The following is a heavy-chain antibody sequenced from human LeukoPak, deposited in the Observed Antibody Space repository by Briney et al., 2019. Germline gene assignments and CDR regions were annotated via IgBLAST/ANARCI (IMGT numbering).Heavy chain of an antibody. CDR3: ARDTEDTPDY. CDR2: ISSGSSYI. Sequence: GGSLRLSCAASGFTFSTYDMSWVRQAPGKGLEWVSTISSGSSYIDYADSMKGRFTISRDNAKNSLYLQMNSLRAEDTAVYYCARDTEDTPDYWGQGTLVTVSS. D-gene: IGHD2-15*01. CDR1: GFTFSTYD. J-gene: IGHJ4*02. V-gene: IGHV3-21*01.